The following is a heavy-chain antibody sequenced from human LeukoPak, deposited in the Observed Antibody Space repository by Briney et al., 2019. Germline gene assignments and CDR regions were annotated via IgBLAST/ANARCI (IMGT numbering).Heavy chain of an antibody. V-gene: IGHV3-23*01. D-gene: IGHD1-26*01. CDR1: GFTFSSSW. CDR3: AKPLGWEVLRVDC. J-gene: IGHJ4*02. CDR2: IGGSGGDT. Sequence: GGSLRLSCVGSGFTFSSSWMGWVRQAPGKGLEWVSAIGGSGGDTYYADSVKGRFTISRDNSKNTLYLQMNGLRAEDTAVYYCAKPLGWEVLRVDCWGQGTLVTVSS.